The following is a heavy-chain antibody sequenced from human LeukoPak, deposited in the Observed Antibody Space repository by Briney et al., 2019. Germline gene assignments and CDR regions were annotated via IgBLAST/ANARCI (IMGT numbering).Heavy chain of an antibody. J-gene: IGHJ2*01. CDR3: ARSYSSSRVRYLDL. CDR1: GYSISSGYY. Sequence: SETLSLTCTVSGYSISSGYYWGWIRQPPGKGLECIGYIFYTGNTNYSPSLKSRVTISIDTSKNQFSLKLSSVTAADTAVYYCARSYSSSRVRYLDLWGRGTLVTVSS. CDR2: IFYTGNT. D-gene: IGHD6-13*01. V-gene: IGHV4-38-2*02.